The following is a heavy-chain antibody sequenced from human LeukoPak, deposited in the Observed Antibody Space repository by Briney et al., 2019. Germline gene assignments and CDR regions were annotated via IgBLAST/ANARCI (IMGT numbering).Heavy chain of an antibody. CDR2: ISDSGGRT. V-gene: IGHV3-23*01. CDR3: AKRGVVIRVILVGFHKEAYYFDS. CDR1: GITLSNYG. D-gene: IGHD3-22*01. Sequence: PGGSLRLSCAVSGITLSNYGMSWVRQAPGKGLEWVAGISDSGGRTNYADSVKGRFNISRDNPKNTLYLQMNSLRAEDTAVYFCAKRGVVIRVILVGFHKEAYYFDSWGQGALVTVSS. J-gene: IGHJ4*02.